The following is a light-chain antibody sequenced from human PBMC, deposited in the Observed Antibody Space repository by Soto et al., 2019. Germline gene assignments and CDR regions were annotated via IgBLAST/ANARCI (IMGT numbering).Light chain of an antibody. V-gene: IGKV3-20*01. CDR1: QSVSSSY. CDR3: QQYGGSPPYT. Sequence: IVLTQSPGTLSLSPGERATLSCRASQSVSSSYLAWYQQKPGQAPRLLIYGASIRDTGIPDRFSGGGSGTDFTLTIIRLETEDFAVYYCQQYGGSPPYTFGQGTKMEIK. CDR2: GAS. J-gene: IGKJ2*01.